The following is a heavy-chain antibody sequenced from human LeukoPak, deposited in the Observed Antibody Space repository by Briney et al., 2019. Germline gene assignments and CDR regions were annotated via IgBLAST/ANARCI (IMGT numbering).Heavy chain of an antibody. D-gene: IGHD3-10*01. J-gene: IGHJ6*04. V-gene: IGHV4-34*01. Sequence: SETLSLTCAVYGGSFSGYYWSWIRQPPGKGLEWIGEINHSGSTNYNPSLKSRVTISVDTSKNQFSLKLSSVTAADTAVYYCARSPGGDVWGKGTTVTVSS. CDR1: GGSFSGYY. CDR2: INHSGST. CDR3: ARSPGGDV.